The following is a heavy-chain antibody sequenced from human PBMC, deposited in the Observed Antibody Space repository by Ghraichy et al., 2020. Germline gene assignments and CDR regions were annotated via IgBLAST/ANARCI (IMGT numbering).Heavy chain of an antibody. CDR2: TRNKANSYTT. Sequence: GGSLRLSCAASGFTFSDHYMDWVRQAPGKGLEWVGRTRNKANSYTTEYAASVKGRFTISRDGSKNSLYLQMNSLKTEDTAVYYFASEGYCRGGSCWPWGLTAGFDYWGQGTLVTVSS. V-gene: IGHV3-72*01. J-gene: IGHJ4*02. CDR1: GFTFSDHY. CDR3: ASEGYCRGGSCWPWGLTAGFDY. D-gene: IGHD2-15*01.